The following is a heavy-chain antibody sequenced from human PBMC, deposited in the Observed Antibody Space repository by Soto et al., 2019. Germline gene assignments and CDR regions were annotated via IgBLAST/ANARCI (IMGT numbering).Heavy chain of an antibody. Sequence: QVQLVESGGGVVQPGRSLRLSCAASGFTFSSYGMHWVRQTPGKGLEWVAVIWYDGSNKYYADSVKGRFTISRDNSKNTLYLQMNSLRAEDTAVYYCARDSYGVDYWGQGTLVTVSS. CDR1: GFTFSSYG. CDR3: ARDSYGVDY. V-gene: IGHV3-33*01. J-gene: IGHJ4*02. D-gene: IGHD1-26*01. CDR2: IWYDGSNK.